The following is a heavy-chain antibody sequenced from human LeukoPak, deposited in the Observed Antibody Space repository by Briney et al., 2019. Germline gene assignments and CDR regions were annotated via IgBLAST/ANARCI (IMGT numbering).Heavy chain of an antibody. CDR2: IKQDGSEK. Sequence: GGSLRLSCAVSGFTFSTYRMTWVRQAPGKGLEWVANIKQDGSEKYYVDSVKGRFTISRDNDKNSLYLQMNSLRVEDTAVYYCARIRGIAAAADYWGQGTLVTVSS. J-gene: IGHJ4*02. V-gene: IGHV3-7*04. D-gene: IGHD6-13*01. CDR1: GFTFSTYR. CDR3: ARIRGIAAAADY.